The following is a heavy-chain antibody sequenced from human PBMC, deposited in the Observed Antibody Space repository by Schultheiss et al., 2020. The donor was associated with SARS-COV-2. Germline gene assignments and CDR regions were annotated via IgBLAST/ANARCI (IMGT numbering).Heavy chain of an antibody. CDR3: ARQGVVTSPFDY. D-gene: IGHD3-3*01. V-gene: IGHV4-34*01. CDR2: IYYSGST. Sequence: SETLSLTCAVYGGSFSGYYWSWIRQPPGKGLEWIGSIYYSGSTYYNPSLKSRVTISVDTSKNQFSLKLSSVTAADTAVYYCARQGVVTSPFDYWGQGTLVTVSS. J-gene: IGHJ4*02. CDR1: GGSFSGYY.